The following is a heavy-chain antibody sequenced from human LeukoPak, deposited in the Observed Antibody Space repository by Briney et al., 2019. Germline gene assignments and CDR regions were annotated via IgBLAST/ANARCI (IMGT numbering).Heavy chain of an antibody. Sequence: QTIPISSTVSGGTISRGDYYSSWTRHPPGKALAWIGYIYYSGSTYYNPSLKSRVTISVDTSKNQFSLQLSSVTAADTAVYYCARASGLIWVGELGIAFDIWGQGTMVTVSS. D-gene: IGHD3-10*01. J-gene: IGHJ3*02. CDR1: GGTISRGDYY. CDR2: IYYSGST. CDR3: ARASGLIWVGELGIAFDI. V-gene: IGHV4-30-4*01.